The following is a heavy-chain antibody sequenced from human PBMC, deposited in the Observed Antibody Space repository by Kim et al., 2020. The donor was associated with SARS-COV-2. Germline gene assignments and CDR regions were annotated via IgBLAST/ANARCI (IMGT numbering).Heavy chain of an antibody. CDR3: ASSLPLGYCSSTSCFLDAFDI. CDR1: GGTFSSYA. D-gene: IGHD2-2*01. Sequence: SVKVSCKASGGTFSSYAISWVRQAPGQGLEWMGGIIPIFGTANYAQKFQGRVTITADESTSTAYMELSSLRSEDTAVYYCASSLPLGYCSSTSCFLDAFDIWGQGTMVTVSS. J-gene: IGHJ3*02. CDR2: IIPIFGTA. V-gene: IGHV1-69*13.